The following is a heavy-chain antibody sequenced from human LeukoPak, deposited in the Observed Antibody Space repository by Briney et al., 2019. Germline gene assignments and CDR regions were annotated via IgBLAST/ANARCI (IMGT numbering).Heavy chain of an antibody. CDR3: ARRRRDDYVWGSYPPTTFDY. Sequence: SETLSLTCAVYGGSFSGYYWSWIRQPPGKGLEWIGEINHSGSTNYNPSLKSRVTISVDTSKNQLSLKLSSVTAADTAVYYCARRRRDDYVWGSYPPTTFDYWGQGTLVTVSS. V-gene: IGHV4-34*01. D-gene: IGHD3-16*01. CDR2: INHSGST. CDR1: GGSFSGYY. J-gene: IGHJ4*02.